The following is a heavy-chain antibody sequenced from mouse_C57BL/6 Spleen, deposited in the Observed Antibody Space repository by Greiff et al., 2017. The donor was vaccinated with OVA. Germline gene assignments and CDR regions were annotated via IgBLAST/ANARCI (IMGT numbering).Heavy chain of an antibody. J-gene: IGHJ4*01. CDR3: ARSDYDYDGGGYAMDY. Sequence: VQLQQSGAELVKPGASVKISCKASGYTFTDYYINWVKQRPGQGLEWIGKIGPGSGSTYYNEKFKGKATLTADKSSSTAYMQLSSLTSEDSAVYFCARSDYDYDGGGYAMDYWGQGTSVTVSS. CDR2: IGPGSGST. V-gene: IGHV1-77*01. CDR1: GYTFTDYY. D-gene: IGHD2-4*01.